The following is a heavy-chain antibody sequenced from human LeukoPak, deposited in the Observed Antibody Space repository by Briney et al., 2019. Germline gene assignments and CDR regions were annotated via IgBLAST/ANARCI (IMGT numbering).Heavy chain of an antibody. D-gene: IGHD3-3*01. CDR1: GFTFSSYG. V-gene: IGHV3-30*18. CDR3: AKNLRFSPNY. Sequence: PGRSLRLSCAASGFTFSSYGMHWVRQAPGKGLEWVAVISYDGSNKYYADSVKGRFTISRDNSKNTLYLQMNSLRAEDTAVYYCAKNLRFSPNYWGQGTLVTVSS. CDR2: ISYDGSNK. J-gene: IGHJ4*02.